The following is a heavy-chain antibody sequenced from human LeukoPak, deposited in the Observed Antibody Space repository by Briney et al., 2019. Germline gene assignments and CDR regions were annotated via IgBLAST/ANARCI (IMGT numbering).Heavy chain of an antibody. J-gene: IGHJ5*02. CDR1: GLTFSSHG. CDR3: AKPNWNPETDWFDP. Sequence: GGSLRLSCAASGLTFSSHGMNWVRQAPGKGLEWVSGISGSGGATYYSRSLKGRFTISRDNSKSTLYLQMSSLRTEDTAIYYCAKPNWNPETDWFDPWGQGTLVTVSS. D-gene: IGHD1-1*01. V-gene: IGHV3-23*01. CDR2: ISGSGGAT.